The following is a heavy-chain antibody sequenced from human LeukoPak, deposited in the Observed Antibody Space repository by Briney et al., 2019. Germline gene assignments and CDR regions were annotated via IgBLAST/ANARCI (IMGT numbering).Heavy chain of an antibody. CDR2: INPNSGGT. Sequence: ASVKVSCKASGYTFTGYYMHWVRQAPGQGLEWMGWINPNSGGTNCAQKFQGRVTMTRDTSISTAYMELSRLRSDDTAVYYCARDYYDSSGYYFDPYFDYWGQGTLVTVSS. V-gene: IGHV1-2*02. CDR3: ARDYYDSSGYYFDPYFDY. CDR1: GYTFTGYY. J-gene: IGHJ4*02. D-gene: IGHD3-22*01.